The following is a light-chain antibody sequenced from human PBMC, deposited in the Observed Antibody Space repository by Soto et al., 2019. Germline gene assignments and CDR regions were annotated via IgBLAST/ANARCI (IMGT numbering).Light chain of an antibody. CDR3: LQDINYPWT. J-gene: IGKJ1*01. CDR2: AAS. V-gene: IGKV1-6*01. CDR1: QSISSY. Sequence: IQMTQSPSSLSASVGDRVTITCRASQSISSYLNWYQQKPGKAPKLLIYAASTLQSGVPSRFSGSGSGTDFTLAISSLQPEDSATYYCLQDINYPWTFGQGTKVDIK.